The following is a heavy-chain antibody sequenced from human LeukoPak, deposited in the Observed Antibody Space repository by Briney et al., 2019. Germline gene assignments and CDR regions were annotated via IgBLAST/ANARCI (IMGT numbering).Heavy chain of an antibody. Sequence: SETLSHTCTVSGGSITSDYWSWIRQPPGKGLEWIGYIYYSGRTNYNPSLRSRVTISIDTSKKQFSLKLSSVTAADTAVYYCAGEVATDRYYYYYMDVWDKGTTVTISS. CDR1: GGSITSDY. J-gene: IGHJ6*03. CDR2: IYYSGRT. CDR3: AGEVATDRYYYYYMDV. D-gene: IGHD5-12*01. V-gene: IGHV4-59*01.